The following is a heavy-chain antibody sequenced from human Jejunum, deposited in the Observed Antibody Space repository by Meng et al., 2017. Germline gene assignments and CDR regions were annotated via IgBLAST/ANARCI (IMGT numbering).Heavy chain of an antibody. CDR1: GYTFTGYF. V-gene: IGHV1-2*03. D-gene: IGHD1-14*01. J-gene: IGHJ4*02. Sequence: GQPGQSGEEVKELGASLTVPSKTYGYTFTGYFLQRGAHGPGQGPEWMGRINCNSRDTSNGHNYQGSVTMTRDTTVSTAYMEMIRLTSDDTAIYDCARELNNPEDDDWGQGSLVTVSS. CDR2: INCNSRDT. CDR3: ARELNNPEDDD.